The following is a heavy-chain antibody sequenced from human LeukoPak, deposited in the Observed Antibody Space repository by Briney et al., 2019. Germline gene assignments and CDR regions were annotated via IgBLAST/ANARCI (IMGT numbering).Heavy chain of an antibody. D-gene: IGHD6-13*01. V-gene: IGHV1-18*01. CDR3: ARDQSVRLLQTSSTYFKHVFAI. J-gene: IGHJ3*02. CDR1: GYTFTSYG. Sequence: VAPVRVSCKVSGYTFTSYGITWVRQAPGQGLEWMGWISVYNGNTNYAQKVQGRVTMTTDTSTSTAYMELRSLRFDDTAVYYCARDQSVRLLQTSSTYFKHVFAIWGQGSMVTVSS. CDR2: ISVYNGNT.